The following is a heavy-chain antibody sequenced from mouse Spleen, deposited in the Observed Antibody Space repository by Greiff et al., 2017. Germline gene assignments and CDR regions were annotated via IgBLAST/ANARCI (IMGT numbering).Heavy chain of an antibody. CDR2: IWSGGST. J-gene: IGHJ1*01. CDR1: GFSLTSYG. D-gene: IGHD1-1*01. V-gene: IGHV2-2*02. Sequence: VQVVESGPGLVQPSQSLSITCTVSGFSLTSYGVHWVRQSPGKGLEWLGVIWSGGSTDYNAAFISRLSISKDNSKSQVFFKMNSLQANDTAIYYCARTITTVVDWYFDVWGAGTTVTVSS. CDR3: ARTITTVVDWYFDV.